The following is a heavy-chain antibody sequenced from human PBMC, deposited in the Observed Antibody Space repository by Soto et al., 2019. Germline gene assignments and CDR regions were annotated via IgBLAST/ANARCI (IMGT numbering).Heavy chain of an antibody. CDR3: ARDGDVWGHCGGDCYVGRFDY. J-gene: IGHJ4*02. Sequence: QVQLVESGGGVVQPGRSLRLSCAASGFTFSSYAMHWVRQAPGKGLEWVAVISYDGSNKYYADSVKGRFTISRDNSKNTLYLQMNSLRAEDTAVYYCARDGDVWGHCGGDCYVGRFDYWGQGTLVTVSS. D-gene: IGHD2-21*02. V-gene: IGHV3-30-3*01. CDR1: GFTFSSYA. CDR2: ISYDGSNK.